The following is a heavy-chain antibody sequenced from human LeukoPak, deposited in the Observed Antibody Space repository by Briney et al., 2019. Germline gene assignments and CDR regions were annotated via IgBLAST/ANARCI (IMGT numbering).Heavy chain of an antibody. V-gene: IGHV3-74*01. CDR1: GFTFSSGW. CDR2: TNSDGSST. J-gene: IGHJ4*02. D-gene: IGHD6-13*01. Sequence: GGSLRLSCVASGFTFSSGWMHWVRQAPGKGLVWVSRTNSDGSSTSYADSVKGRFTISRDNAKNTLYLQMNSLRAEDTAVYYCARGGPAAADIWGQGTLVTVSS. CDR3: ARGGPAAADI.